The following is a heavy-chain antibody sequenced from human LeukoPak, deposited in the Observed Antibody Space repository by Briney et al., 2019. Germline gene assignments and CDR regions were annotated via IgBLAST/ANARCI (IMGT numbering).Heavy chain of an antibody. V-gene: IGHV4-34*01. Sequence: SETLSLTCTVSGGSICSYYWSWIRQPPGKGLEWIGEINHSGSTNYNPSLKSRVTISVDTSKNQFSLKLSSVTAADTAVYYCARPRRFGELRAFDIWGQGTMVTVSS. CDR3: ARPRRFGELRAFDI. CDR1: GGSICSYY. D-gene: IGHD3-10*01. CDR2: INHSGST. J-gene: IGHJ3*02.